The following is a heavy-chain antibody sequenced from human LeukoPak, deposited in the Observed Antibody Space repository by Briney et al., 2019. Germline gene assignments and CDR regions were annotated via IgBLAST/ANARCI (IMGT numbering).Heavy chain of an antibody. CDR1: GYTFTSYD. CDR2: MNPNSGNT. Sequence: ASVKVSCKASGYTFTSYDINWVRQATGQGLEWMGWMNPNSGNTGYAQKFQGRVTMTRNTSISTAYMELSSLRSEDTAVYYCARGRRPRYSSGWYWVYWGQGTLVTVSS. CDR3: ARGRRPRYSSGWYWVY. J-gene: IGHJ4*02. V-gene: IGHV1-8*01. D-gene: IGHD6-19*01.